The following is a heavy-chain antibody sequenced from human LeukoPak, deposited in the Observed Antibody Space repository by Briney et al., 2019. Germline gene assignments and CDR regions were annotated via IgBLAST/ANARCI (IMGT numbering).Heavy chain of an antibody. CDR2: ISGSGGST. V-gene: IGHV3-23*01. D-gene: IGHD3-16*01. CDR1: GFTFSSYA. J-gene: IGHJ3*02. CDR3: ARVSLVSKYVWGSYDAFHI. Sequence: GGSLRLSCAASGFTFSSYAMSWVRQAPGKGLEWVSAISGSGGSTYYADSVKGRFTISRDNSKNTLYLQMNSLRAEDTAVYYCARVSLVSKYVWGSYDAFHIWGQGTMVIVSS.